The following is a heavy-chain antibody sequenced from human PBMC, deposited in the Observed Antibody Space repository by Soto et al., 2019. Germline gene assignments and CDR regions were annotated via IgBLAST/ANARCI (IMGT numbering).Heavy chain of an antibody. Sequence: GASVKVSCKASGYTFTSYGISWVRQAPGQGLEWMGWISAYNGNTNYAQKLQGRVTITRDTSASTAYMELSSLRSEDTAVYYCARDDYDNWFDPWGQGTLVTVSS. V-gene: IGHV1-18*01. CDR2: ISAYNGNT. D-gene: IGHD4-17*01. J-gene: IGHJ5*02. CDR3: ARDDYDNWFDP. CDR1: GYTFTSYG.